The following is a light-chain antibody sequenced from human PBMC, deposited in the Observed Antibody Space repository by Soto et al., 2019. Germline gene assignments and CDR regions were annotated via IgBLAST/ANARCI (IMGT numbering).Light chain of an antibody. CDR1: QSLVHSNGNIF. CDR2: LGS. J-gene: IGKJ2*01. V-gene: IGKV2-28*01. Sequence: DIVMTQSPLSLPVAPGEPASISCRSSQSLVHSNGNIFFAWYLQKPGQSPQPLIYLGSNRASGVPDRFSGSVSGTDFTLQISRVEAGDVGVSYCMQGLQTPYTFGQGTKLEIK. CDR3: MQGLQTPYT.